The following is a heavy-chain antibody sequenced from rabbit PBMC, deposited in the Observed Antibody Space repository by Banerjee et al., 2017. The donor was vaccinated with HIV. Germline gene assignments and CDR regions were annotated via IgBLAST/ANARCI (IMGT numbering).Heavy chain of an antibody. CDR1: GFSFSSGYY. D-gene: IGHD8-1*01. CDR2: IYAGGSGST. J-gene: IGHJ4*01. Sequence: QSLEESGGDLVKPGASLTLTCTASGFSFSSGYYMCWVRQAPGKGLEWIACIYAGGSGSTYYASWAKGRFTITKTSSTTVTLQMTSLTAADTATYFCARSADKSYYYAFNLWGPGTLVTVS. CDR3: ARSADKSYYYAFNL. V-gene: IGHV1S40*01.